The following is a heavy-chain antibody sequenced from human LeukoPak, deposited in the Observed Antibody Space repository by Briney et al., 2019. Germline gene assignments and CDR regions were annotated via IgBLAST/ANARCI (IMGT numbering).Heavy chain of an antibody. Sequence: ASVKVSCKASGGTFSSYAISWVRQAPGQGLEWMGGIIPIFGTANYAQKFQGRVTITADESTSTAYMELSSLRSEDTAVYYCARGYYESSGYLGWFDPRGQGTLVTVSS. CDR3: ARGYYESSGYLGWFDP. CDR1: GGTFSSYA. CDR2: IIPIFGTA. D-gene: IGHD3-22*01. V-gene: IGHV1-69*13. J-gene: IGHJ5*02.